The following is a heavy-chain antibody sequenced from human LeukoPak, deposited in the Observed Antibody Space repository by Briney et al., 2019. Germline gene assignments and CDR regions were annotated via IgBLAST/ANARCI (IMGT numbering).Heavy chain of an antibody. Sequence: GGSLRLSCEASGFTFTSFTMHWVRQAPGKGLEWVAVISYDGKYKFYADSVRGRFTVSRDDSQNTLYLQMNSLTTVDTALYYCAAEYCGGGSCYTGHSGHDYWGQGTLVTVSS. D-gene: IGHD2-15*01. V-gene: IGHV3-30*01. J-gene: IGHJ4*02. CDR3: AAEYCGGGSCYTGHSGHDY. CDR1: GFTFTSFT. CDR2: ISYDGKYK.